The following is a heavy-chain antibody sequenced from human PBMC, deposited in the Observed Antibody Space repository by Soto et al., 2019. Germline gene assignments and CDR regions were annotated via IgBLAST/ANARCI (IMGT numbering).Heavy chain of an antibody. V-gene: IGHV1-18*01. J-gene: IGHJ3*02. CDR1: GYTFTSYG. CDR2: ISAYNGNT. CDR3: ARDDSVSDAFDI. D-gene: IGHD3-22*01. Sequence: ASVKVSCKASGYTFTSYGISWGRQAPGQGLEGMGWISAYNGNTNYAQKLQGRVTMTTDTSTSTAYMELRSLRSDDTAVYYCARDDSVSDAFDIWGQGIMVTVSS.